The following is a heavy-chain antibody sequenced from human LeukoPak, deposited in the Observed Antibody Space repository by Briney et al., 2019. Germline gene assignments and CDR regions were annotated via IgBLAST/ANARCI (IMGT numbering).Heavy chain of an antibody. CDR2: IKLDGSEK. CDR3: ARYFFAFGGVIALLDY. V-gene: IGHV3-7*01. J-gene: IGHJ4*02. CDR1: GFTLSRYW. D-gene: IGHD3-16*02. Sequence: GGSLRLSCAASGFTLSRYWMSWVRQAPGNGREWVANIKLDGSEKYYVDSVKGRFTISRDNAKKSLYLQMNSLRDEDTAVYYCARYFFAFGGVIALLDYWGQGTLVTVSS.